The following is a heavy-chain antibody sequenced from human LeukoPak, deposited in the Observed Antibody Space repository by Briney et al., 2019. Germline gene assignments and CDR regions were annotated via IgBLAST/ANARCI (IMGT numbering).Heavy chain of an antibody. V-gene: IGHV3-11*04. CDR2: ITSSGNTI. D-gene: IGHD5-18*01. J-gene: IGHJ4*02. Sequence: GGSLRLSCAASGFTFSDYDMSWIRQAPGKGLEWISYITSSGNTIYYADSVKGRFTISRDNAKNSLFLQMNSLRAEDTAVYYCARSLGYSYAYFDYWGQGTLVTVSS. CDR3: ARSLGYSYAYFDY. CDR1: GFTFSDYD.